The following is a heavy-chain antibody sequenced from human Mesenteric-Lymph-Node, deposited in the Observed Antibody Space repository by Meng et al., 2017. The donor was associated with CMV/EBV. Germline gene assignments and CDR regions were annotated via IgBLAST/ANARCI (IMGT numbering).Heavy chain of an antibody. V-gene: IGHV1-2*06. CDR1: GYSFTGYS. D-gene: IGHD1-1*01. Sequence: QVQLVQSGAEVGKPGASVKVSCKASGYSFTGYSIHWVRQAPGQGLEWMGRISPNTGDTIYEENFQGRVTMTRDTSINTAYMELSSLTSDDTAVYYCGRGQQTFDPWGQGTLVTVSS. J-gene: IGHJ5*02. CDR3: GRGQQTFDP. CDR2: ISPNTGDT.